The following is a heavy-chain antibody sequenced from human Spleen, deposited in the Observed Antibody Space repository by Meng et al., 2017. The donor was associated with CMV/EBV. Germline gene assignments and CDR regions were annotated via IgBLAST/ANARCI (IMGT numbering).Heavy chain of an antibody. Sequence: LTCAVYGGSLSGYYWGWIRQSPRKGLEWIGEINDSGTTNYNPSLKSRVAISADTSKNTFSLKLSSVTAADTAIYYCAREHYGVLYFDFWGQGALVTVSS. V-gene: IGHV4-34*01. D-gene: IGHD3-10*01. CDR2: INDSGTT. J-gene: IGHJ4*02. CDR1: GGSLSGYY. CDR3: AREHYGVLYFDF.